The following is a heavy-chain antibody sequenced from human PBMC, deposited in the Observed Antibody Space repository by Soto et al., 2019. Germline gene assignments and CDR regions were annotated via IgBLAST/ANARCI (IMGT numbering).Heavy chain of an antibody. CDR3: AHSIAPRIFDY. Sequence: QITLKESGPTLVKPTETLTLTCTFCGFSLSTSGVGVGWIRQPPGKALEWLALIYWDDDKRYSPSLKSRLTITKDTSKNQVVLTLTNMDPVDIATYYCAHSIAPRIFDYWGQGTLVTVSS. J-gene: IGHJ4*02. CDR1: GFSLSTSGVG. CDR2: IYWDDDK. V-gene: IGHV2-5*02. D-gene: IGHD3-16*02.